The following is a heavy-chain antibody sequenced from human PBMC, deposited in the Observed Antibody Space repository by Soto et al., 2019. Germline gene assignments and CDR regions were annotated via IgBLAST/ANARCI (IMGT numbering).Heavy chain of an antibody. V-gene: IGHV3-30-3*01. CDR1: GFTFSSYA. Sequence: GGSLRLSCAASGFTFSSYAMHWVRQAPGKGLEWVAVISYDGSNKYYADSVKGRFTISRDNSKNTLYLQMNSLRAEDTAVYYCARGWGSSGRIYWGQGTLVTVS. J-gene: IGHJ4*02. CDR3: ARGWGSSGRIY. CDR2: ISYDGSNK. D-gene: IGHD6-19*01.